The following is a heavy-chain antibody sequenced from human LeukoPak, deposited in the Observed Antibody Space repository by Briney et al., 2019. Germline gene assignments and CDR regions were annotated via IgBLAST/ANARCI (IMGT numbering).Heavy chain of an antibody. V-gene: IGHV1-18*01. D-gene: IGHD6-19*01. CDR3: ARVAGYSSGWYVGGWFDP. J-gene: IGHJ5*02. Sequence: GASVKVSCKASGYTFTSYGISWVRQAPGQGLEWMGWISAYNGNTNYAQKLQGRVTMTTDTSTSTAYMELRSLRSDDTAVYYCARVAGYSSGWYVGGWFDPWGQGTLVTVSS. CDR2: ISAYNGNT. CDR1: GYTFTSYG.